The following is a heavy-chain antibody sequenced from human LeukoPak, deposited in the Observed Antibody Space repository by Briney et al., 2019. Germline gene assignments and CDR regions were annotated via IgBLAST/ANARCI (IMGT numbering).Heavy chain of an antibody. J-gene: IGHJ4*02. CDR3: ARLYGSYFDY. D-gene: IGHD1-26*01. CDR1: GFSLSTSGVS. V-gene: IGHV2-70*20. Sequence: SGPTLVNPTQTLTLTCTFSGFSLSTSGVSVSWVRQPPGRALEWLAHIDWDDDKYYNTSLRTRLTISRDTSKNQMVLTMTNMDPVDTATYYCARLYGSYFDYWGQGTLVTVSS. CDR2: IDWDDDK.